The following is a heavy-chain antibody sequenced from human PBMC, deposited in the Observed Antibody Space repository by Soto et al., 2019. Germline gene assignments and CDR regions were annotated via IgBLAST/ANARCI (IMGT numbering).Heavy chain of an antibody. CDR3: AGEPYRFWRGPFDL. D-gene: IGHD3-3*01. Sequence: QVQLQESGPGLVKPSQTLSLTCTVSGGSVGTGDYAWTWIRQAPGKDLEWLAYDYYTGNNYQNPSLKGRASISVATSKNQCSLELRSVTAADTAVYYCAGEPYRFWRGPFDLWGRGTLVTVSS. CDR2: DYYTGNN. CDR1: GGSVGTGDYA. V-gene: IGHV4-30-4*01. J-gene: IGHJ2*01.